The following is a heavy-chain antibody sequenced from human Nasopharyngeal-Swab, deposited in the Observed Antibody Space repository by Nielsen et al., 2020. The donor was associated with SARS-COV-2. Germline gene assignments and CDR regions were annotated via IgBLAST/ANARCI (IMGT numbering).Heavy chain of an antibody. V-gene: IGHV4-38-2*02. Sequence: SETLSLTFTVSGVSSDFTEAFYWAWIRQAPGQGLEWIGSCSGGGNCNFNPSLKSRVTISVDTSKNQFSLKLSSVTAADTAVYYCASGLLWFGATVGGMDVWGQGTTVTVSS. CDR3: ASGLLWFGATVGGMDV. CDR1: GVSSDFTEAFY. D-gene: IGHD3-10*01. CDR2: CSGGGNC. J-gene: IGHJ6*02.